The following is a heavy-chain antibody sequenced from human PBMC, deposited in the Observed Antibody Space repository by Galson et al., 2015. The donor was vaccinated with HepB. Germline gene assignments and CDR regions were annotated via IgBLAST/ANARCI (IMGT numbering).Heavy chain of an antibody. CDR1: GYNFTNYW. D-gene: IGHD1-1*01. CDR3: ARQVATTDWFDP. J-gene: IGHJ5*02. CDR2: IDPSDSYT. Sequence: QSGAEVKKPGESLTISCKGFGYNFTNYWINWVRQMPGKGLEWMGRIDPSDSYTNYSPSFQGHVTISTDKSISTAYLQWSNLKASDSAMYYCARQVATTDWFDPWGQGTLVTVSS. V-gene: IGHV5-10-1*01.